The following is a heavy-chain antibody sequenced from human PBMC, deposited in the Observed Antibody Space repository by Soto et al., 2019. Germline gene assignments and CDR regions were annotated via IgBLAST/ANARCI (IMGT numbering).Heavy chain of an antibody. CDR1: GFTFSSYA. CDR2: ISGSGGST. J-gene: IGHJ4*02. CDR3: ARDRHNYYGSGSPQDY. Sequence: EVQLLESGGGLVQPGGSLGLSCAASGFTFSSYAMSWVRQAPGKGLEWVSAISGSGGSTYYADSVKGRFTISRDNSKNTLYLQMNSLRAEDTAVYYCARDRHNYYGSGSPQDYWGQGTLVTVSS. V-gene: IGHV3-23*01. D-gene: IGHD3-10*01.